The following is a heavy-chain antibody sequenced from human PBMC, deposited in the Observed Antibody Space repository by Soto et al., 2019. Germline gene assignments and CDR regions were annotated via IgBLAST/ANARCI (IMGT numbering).Heavy chain of an antibody. V-gene: IGHV3-7*04. J-gene: IGHJ5*02. CDR3: ARDLRSSWYNVA. CDR2: IKQDGSEK. Sequence: EVQLVESGGGLVQPGGSLRLSCAASGFTFSSYWMSWVRQAPGKGLEWVANIKQDGSEKYYVDSVNGRFTISRDNAKNSLYLQMTSLRAEDTAVDYCARDLRSSWYNVAWVQGALVTVS. CDR1: GFTFSSYW. D-gene: IGHD6-13*01.